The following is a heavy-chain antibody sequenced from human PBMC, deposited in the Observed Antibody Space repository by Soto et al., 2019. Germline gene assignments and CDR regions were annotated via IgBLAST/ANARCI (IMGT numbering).Heavy chain of an antibody. Sequence: GGSLRLSCAAAGFTLSTYGMHRVRQAPGKGLEWVAVIWYDGGNKYYADSVKGRFTISRDNSKNTLYLQMNSLRAEDTAVYYCARENYGNWFDPWGQGTLVTVSS. D-gene: IGHD3-10*01. V-gene: IGHV3-33*01. J-gene: IGHJ5*02. CDR2: IWYDGGNK. CDR1: GFTLSTYG. CDR3: ARENYGNWFDP.